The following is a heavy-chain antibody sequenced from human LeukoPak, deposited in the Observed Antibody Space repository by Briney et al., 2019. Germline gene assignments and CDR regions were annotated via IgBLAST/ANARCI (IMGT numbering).Heavy chain of an antibody. CDR2: ISSSSSYI. CDR1: GFTFSSYS. Sequence: GGSLRLSCAASGFTFSSYSMNWVRQAPGKELEWISSISSSSSYIYYADSVKGRFTISRDNAKNSLYLQMNSLRAEDTAVYYCARDTVDCSSTSCYWRAFDIWGQGTMVTVSS. V-gene: IGHV3-21*01. J-gene: IGHJ3*02. D-gene: IGHD2-2*01. CDR3: ARDTVDCSSTSCYWRAFDI.